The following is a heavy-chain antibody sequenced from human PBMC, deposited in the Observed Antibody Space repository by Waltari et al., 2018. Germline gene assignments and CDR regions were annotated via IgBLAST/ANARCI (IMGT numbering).Heavy chain of an antibody. Sequence: EVQLLESGGGLVQPGGSLRISFAASGFTFSTYVMNWVRQAPGKGLEWVSSISDGGGIINYADSVKGRFTISRDNSKNTVYLQMKSLRAEDTAVYYCARGSGVDYWGQGTLVTISS. V-gene: IGHV3-23*01. J-gene: IGHJ4*02. CDR2: ISDGGGII. D-gene: IGHD7-27*01. CDR3: ARGSGVDY. CDR1: GFTFSTYV.